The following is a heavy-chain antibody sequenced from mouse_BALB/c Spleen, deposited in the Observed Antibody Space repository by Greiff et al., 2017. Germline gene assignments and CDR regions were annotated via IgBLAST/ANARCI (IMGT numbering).Heavy chain of an antibody. D-gene: IGHD2-4*01. CDR3: ARNLRDYDDAMDY. CDR1: GFSLTSYG. CDR2: IWSGGST. Sequence: QVQLKESGPGLVQPSQSLSITCTVSGFSLTSYGVHWVRQSPGKGLEWLGVIWSGGSTDYNAAFISRLSISKDNSKSQVFFKMNSLQANDTAIYYCARNLRDYDDAMDYWGQGTSVTVSS. V-gene: IGHV2-2*02. J-gene: IGHJ4*01.